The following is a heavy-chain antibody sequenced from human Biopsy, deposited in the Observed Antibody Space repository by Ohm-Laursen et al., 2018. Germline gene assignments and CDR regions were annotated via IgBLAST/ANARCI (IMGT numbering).Heavy chain of an antibody. CDR2: ISYTGST. Sequence: SETLSLTWPVSGGFISSSSYYWGWIRQPPGKGLEWIGSISYTGSTHDNPSLTSRVTISVDTSKNQFSLKLYSLTAADTAVYYCARHAPSYSGSYWRYFDLWGRGTLVTVSS. CDR3: ARHAPSYSGSYWRYFDL. D-gene: IGHD1-26*01. J-gene: IGHJ2*01. V-gene: IGHV4-39*01. CDR1: GGFISSSSYY.